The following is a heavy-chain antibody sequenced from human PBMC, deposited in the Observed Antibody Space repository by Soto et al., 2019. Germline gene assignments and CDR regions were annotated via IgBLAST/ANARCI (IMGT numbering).Heavy chain of an antibody. D-gene: IGHD5-12*01. V-gene: IGHV2-5*01. CDR3: THRHRYSGYWHDALDX. Sequence: SGPTLVNPTQTLTLTCTVSGFSLTSDGVGVCWIRHPPGEALEWLELIYWNDNYRYSPLLRSRLSITKDTSKHQVVLTMTNMDPVDKGIYYCTHRHRYSGYWHDALDXWGHGTMVTVS. J-gene: IGHJ3*01. CDR2: IYWNDNY. CDR1: GFSLTSDGVG.